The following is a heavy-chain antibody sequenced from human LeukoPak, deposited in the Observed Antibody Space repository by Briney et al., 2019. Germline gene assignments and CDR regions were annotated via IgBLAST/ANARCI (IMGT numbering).Heavy chain of an antibody. J-gene: IGHJ6*02. CDR2: INAGNGNT. Sequence: ASVKVSCKASGYTFTGYYIHWVRQAPGQRLEWMGWINAGNGNTKYSQKFQGRVTITRDTSASTAYMELSSLRSEDTAVYYCASSSGWSPLYYYYYGMDVWGQGTTVTVSS. D-gene: IGHD6-19*01. CDR3: ASSSGWSPLYYYYYGMDV. CDR1: GYTFTGYY. V-gene: IGHV1-3*01.